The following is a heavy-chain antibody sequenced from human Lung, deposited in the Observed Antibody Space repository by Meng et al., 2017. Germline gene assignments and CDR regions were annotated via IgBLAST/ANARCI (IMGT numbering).Heavy chain of an antibody. Sequence: GQLHPWVAGLLKLSETLSLACVVSGGSFSDYYWSWIRQPPGKGLEWIGEINHSGSTNYNPSLESRATISVDTSQNNLSLKLSSVTAADSAVYYCARGPTTMAHDFDYWGQGTLVTVSS. J-gene: IGHJ4*02. V-gene: IGHV4-34*01. CDR3: ARGPTTMAHDFDY. CDR2: INHSGST. D-gene: IGHD4-11*01. CDR1: GGSFSDYY.